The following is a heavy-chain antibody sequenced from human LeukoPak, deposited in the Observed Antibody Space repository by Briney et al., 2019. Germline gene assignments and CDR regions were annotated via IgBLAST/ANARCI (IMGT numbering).Heavy chain of an antibody. CDR3: ASSTVTSYIDY. D-gene: IGHD4-17*01. J-gene: IGHJ4*02. Sequence: GGSLRLSCAASGFTFSSYAMHWVRQAPGKGLEWVAVISYDGSNKYYADSVKGRFTISRDNSKNTLYLQMNSLRAEDTAVYYCASSTVTSYIDYWGQGTLVTVSS. CDR1: GFTFSSYA. CDR2: ISYDGSNK. V-gene: IGHV3-30*04.